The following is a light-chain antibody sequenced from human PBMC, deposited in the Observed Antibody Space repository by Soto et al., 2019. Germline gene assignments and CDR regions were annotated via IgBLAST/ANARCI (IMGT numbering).Light chain of an antibody. J-gene: IGLJ1*01. CDR1: SSDVGGYDY. CDR3: SSYAGTHIV. Sequence: QSVLTQPPSASGSPGQSVAISCTGTSSDVGGYDYVSWYQQYPGKAPKLMICDVSKRPSGVPDRFSGSKSGNTASLTVSGLQAEDEADYYCSSYAGTHIVFGTGTKVTVL. V-gene: IGLV2-8*01. CDR2: DVS.